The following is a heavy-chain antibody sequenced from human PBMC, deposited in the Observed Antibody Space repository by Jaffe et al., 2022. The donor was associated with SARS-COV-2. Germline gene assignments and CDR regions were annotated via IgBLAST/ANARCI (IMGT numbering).Heavy chain of an antibody. Sequence: EVQLLESGGGLVQPGGSLRLSCGASGFIFSTYAMSWVRQAPGKGLEWVSTISGSGASTYYADSVKGRFTISRDNSKNTVFLQINSLRVEDTAVYYCAKDGGSRIQLWYRQYWGQGTLVTVSS. CDR3: AKDGGSRIQLWYRQY. D-gene: IGHD5-18*01. CDR2: ISGSGAST. J-gene: IGHJ4*02. CDR1: GFIFSTYA. V-gene: IGHV3-23*01.